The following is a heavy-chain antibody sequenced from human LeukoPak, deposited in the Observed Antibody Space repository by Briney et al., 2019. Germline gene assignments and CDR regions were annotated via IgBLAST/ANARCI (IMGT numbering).Heavy chain of an antibody. Sequence: GRSLRLSCAASGFTFSSYGMHWVRQAPGKGLEWVANIKQDGSEKYYVDSVKGRFTISRDNAKNSLYLQMNSLRAEDTAVYYCARGSSGSYRDFDYWGQGTLVTVSS. V-gene: IGHV3-7*01. CDR3: ARGSSGSYRDFDY. D-gene: IGHD1-26*01. J-gene: IGHJ4*02. CDR2: IKQDGSEK. CDR1: GFTFSSYG.